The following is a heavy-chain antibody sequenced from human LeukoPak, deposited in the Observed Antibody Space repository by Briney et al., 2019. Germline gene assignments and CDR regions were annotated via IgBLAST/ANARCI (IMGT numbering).Heavy chain of an antibody. CDR1: GFTFSSNY. CDR3: ARDNRLDYYYGMDV. J-gene: IGHJ6*02. V-gene: IGHV3-53*01. D-gene: IGHD1-14*01. CDR2: IYSGGST. Sequence: GGSLILSCAASGFTFSSNYMSWVRQAPGKGLEWVSVIYSGGSTYYADSVKGRFTISRDNSKNALHLQMNSLRAEDTAVYYCARDNRLDYYYGMDVWGQGTTVTVSS.